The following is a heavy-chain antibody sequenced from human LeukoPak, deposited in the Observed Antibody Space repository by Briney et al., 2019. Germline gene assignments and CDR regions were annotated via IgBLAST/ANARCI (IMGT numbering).Heavy chain of an antibody. D-gene: IGHD3-10*01. CDR3: ARGSNWFDP. V-gene: IGHV4-59*12. CDR1: GGSISSYY. J-gene: IGHJ5*02. CDR2: IYHSGST. Sequence: SETLSLTCTVSGGSISSYYWSWIRQPPGKGLEWIGEIYHSGSTNYNPSLKSRVTISVDKSKNQFSLKLSSVTAADTAVYYCARGSNWFDPWGQGTLVTVSS.